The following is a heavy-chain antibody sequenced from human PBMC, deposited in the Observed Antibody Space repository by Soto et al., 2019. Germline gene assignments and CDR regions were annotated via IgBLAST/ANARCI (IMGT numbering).Heavy chain of an antibody. CDR2: ISGSGGST. CDR3: ASLWGYYDSSGYATFDY. J-gene: IGHJ4*02. CDR1: GFTFSSYA. V-gene: IGHV3-23*01. D-gene: IGHD3-22*01. Sequence: GGSLRLSCAASGFTFSSYAMSWVRQAPGKGLEWVSAISGSGGSTYYADSVKGRFTISRDNSKNTLYLQMNSLRAEDTAVYYCASLWGYYDSSGYATFDYWGQGTLVTVSS.